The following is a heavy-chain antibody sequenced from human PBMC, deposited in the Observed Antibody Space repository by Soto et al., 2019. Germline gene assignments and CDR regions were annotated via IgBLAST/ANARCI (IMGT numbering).Heavy chain of an antibody. J-gene: IGHJ6*02. CDR3: ARDSGDIVVVPAAIAYYYYYGMDV. CDR1: GYTFTSYG. V-gene: IGHV1-18*01. D-gene: IGHD2-2*02. Sequence: GASVKVSCKASGYTFTSYGISWVRQAPGQGLEWMGWISAYNGNTNYAQKPQGRVTMTTDTSTSTAYMELRSLRSDDTAVYYCARDSGDIVVVPAAIAYYYYYGMDVWGQGTTVTVSS. CDR2: ISAYNGNT.